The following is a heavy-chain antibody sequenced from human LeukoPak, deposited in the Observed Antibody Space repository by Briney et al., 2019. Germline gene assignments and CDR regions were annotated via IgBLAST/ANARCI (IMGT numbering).Heavy chain of an antibody. V-gene: IGHV3-48*03. CDR1: GFTFSSYE. CDR3: ATDDYGAFDY. CDR2: ISSSGSTI. Sequence: GGSLRLSCAASGFTFSSYEMNWVRQAPGKGLEWVSYISSSGSTIYYADSVKGRFTISRDNAKNSLFLQIHSLRAEDTAVYYCATDDYGAFDYWGQGTLVTVSS. D-gene: IGHD4/OR15-4a*01. J-gene: IGHJ4*02.